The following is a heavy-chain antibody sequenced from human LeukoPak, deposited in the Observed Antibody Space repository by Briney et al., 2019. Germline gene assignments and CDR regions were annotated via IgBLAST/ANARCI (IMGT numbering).Heavy chain of an antibody. CDR3: ARLWSGYNFDY. D-gene: IGHD5-24*01. J-gene: IGHJ2*01. V-gene: IGHV4-38-2*01. CDR1: GYSISSGFY. CDR2: LYYTGSA. Sequence: SETLSLTCGVSGYSISSGFYWGWIRQPPGKGLQWIGSLYYTGSAEYNPSLKSRLTMSMDKSKNQFSLKLNSVTAADTAVYYRARLWSGYNFDYWGRGTLVTVSS.